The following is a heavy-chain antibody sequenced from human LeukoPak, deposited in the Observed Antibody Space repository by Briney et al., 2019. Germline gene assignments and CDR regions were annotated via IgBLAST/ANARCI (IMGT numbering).Heavy chain of an antibody. V-gene: IGHV4-4*02. J-gene: IGHJ4*02. D-gene: IGHD3-9*01. CDR2: IYHSGST. Sequence: SGTLSLTCAVSGGSISSSNWWSWVRQPPGKGLEWIGEIYHSGSTNYNPSLKSRVTISVDKSKNQFSLKLSSVTAADTAVYYCARVVRCFDWLPSSYFDYWGQGTLVTVSS. CDR3: ARVVRCFDWLPSSYFDY. CDR1: GGSISSSNW.